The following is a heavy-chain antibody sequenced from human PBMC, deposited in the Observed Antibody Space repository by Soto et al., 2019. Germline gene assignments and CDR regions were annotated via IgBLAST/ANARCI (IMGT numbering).Heavy chain of an antibody. Sequence: ASVKVSCKASGGTFSSYAISWVRQAPGQGLEWMGGIIPIFGTANYAQKFQGRVTITADESTSTAYMELSSLRSEDTAVYYCARGQQYYYDSSGYLLSRGWALYYYYGMDVWGQGTTVTVSS. CDR3: ARGQQYYYDSSGYLLSRGWALYYYYGMDV. D-gene: IGHD3-22*01. J-gene: IGHJ6*02. CDR1: GGTFSSYA. CDR2: IIPIFGTA. V-gene: IGHV1-69*13.